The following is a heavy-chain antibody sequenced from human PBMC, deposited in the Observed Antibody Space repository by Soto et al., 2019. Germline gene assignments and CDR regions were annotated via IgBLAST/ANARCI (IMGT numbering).Heavy chain of an antibody. CDR3: ARGKDYDILAYY. D-gene: IGHD3-9*01. CDR1: GFTFSDYS. Sequence: GGSLRLSCAAYGFTFSDYSMNWVRQAPGKGLEWVSSISPRSSFLYYADSVKGRFTISRDNAKSSVFLQMNSLRAEDSAMYYCARGKDYDILAYYCGEGPLVTV. J-gene: IGHJ4*02. V-gene: IGHV3-21*06. CDR2: ISPRSSFL.